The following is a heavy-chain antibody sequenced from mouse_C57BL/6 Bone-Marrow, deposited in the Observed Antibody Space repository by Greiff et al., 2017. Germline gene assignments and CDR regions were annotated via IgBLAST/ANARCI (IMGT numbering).Heavy chain of an antibody. D-gene: IGHD2-2*01. V-gene: IGHV1-59*01. J-gene: IGHJ1*03. CDR2: IDPSASYT. CDR1: GYTFTSYW. Sequence: VQLQQPGAELVRPGTSVKLSCKASGYTFTSYWMHWVKQRPGQGLEWIGVIDPSASYTNYNQKFKGKATLTVDTSSSTAYMQLSSLTSEDSAVYYCARSYGYGRYWYFDVWGTGTTVTVSS. CDR3: ARSYGYGRYWYFDV.